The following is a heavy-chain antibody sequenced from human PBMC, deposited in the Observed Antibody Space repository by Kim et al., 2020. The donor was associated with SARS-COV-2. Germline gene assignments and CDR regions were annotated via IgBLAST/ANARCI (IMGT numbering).Heavy chain of an antibody. D-gene: IGHD3-22*01. CDR3: AREYYDNREDVFDI. J-gene: IGHJ3*02. V-gene: IGHV1-18*01. Sequence: YAQNLQGSVTLTTDTSTSTVYMELRSLRSDDTAVYYCAREYYDNREDVFDIWGQGTMVTVSS.